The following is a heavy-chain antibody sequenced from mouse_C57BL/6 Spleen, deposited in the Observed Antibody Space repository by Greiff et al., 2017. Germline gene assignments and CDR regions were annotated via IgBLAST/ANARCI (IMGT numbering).Heavy chain of an antibody. CDR2: IHPNSGST. Sequence: QVQLKQPGAELVKPGASVKLSCKASGYTFTSYWMHWVKQRPGQGLEWIGMIHPNSGSTNYNEKFKSKATLTVDKSSSTAYMQLSSLTSEDSAVYYCASDYYGSSYYWGQGTTLTVSS. D-gene: IGHD1-1*01. CDR1: GYTFTSYW. CDR3: ASDYYGSSYY. V-gene: IGHV1-64*01. J-gene: IGHJ2*01.